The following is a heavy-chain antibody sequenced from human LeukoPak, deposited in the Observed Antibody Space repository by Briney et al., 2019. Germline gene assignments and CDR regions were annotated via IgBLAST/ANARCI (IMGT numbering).Heavy chain of an antibody. CDR2: ISSGGTNI. CDR3: ARVGGYCSSVSNCYGDY. CDR1: GFTFSIYS. V-gene: IGHV3-21*01. Sequence: PGGSLRLSCAASGFTFSIYSMNWVRQAPGKGLEWVSCISSGGTNIYYADSVRGRFTISRDNAKNSLYLQMNSLRAEDTAVYYCARVGGYCSSVSNCYGDYWGQGTLVTVSP. J-gene: IGHJ4*02. D-gene: IGHD2-2*03.